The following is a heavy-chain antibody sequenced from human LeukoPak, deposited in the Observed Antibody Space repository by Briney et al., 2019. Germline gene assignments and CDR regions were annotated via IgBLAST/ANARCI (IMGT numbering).Heavy chain of an antibody. V-gene: IGHV3-7*01. J-gene: IGHJ6*02. CDR2: IKQDGSEK. CDR3: ARVHLEWLRDYYYYGMDV. D-gene: IGHD3-3*01. CDR1: GFTFSSYW. Sequence: GGSLRLSCAASGFTFSSYWMSWVRQAPGKGLEWVANIKQDGSEKYYVDSVKGRFTISRDNAKNSLYLQMNSLRAEDTAVYYCARVHLEWLRDYYYYGMDVWGQGTTVTVSS.